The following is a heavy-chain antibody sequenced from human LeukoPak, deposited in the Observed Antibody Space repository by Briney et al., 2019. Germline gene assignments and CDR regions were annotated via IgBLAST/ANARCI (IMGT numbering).Heavy chain of an antibody. CDR3: ARGDSSGYYPY. J-gene: IGHJ4*02. D-gene: IGHD3-22*01. CDR2: ISAYNGNT. CDR1: AYTCTGYG. V-gene: IGHV1-18*01. Sequence: ASVKVSCKASAYTCTGYGISGVGQAPGKKLEWMGWISAYNGNTNYAQKLQGRVTMTTDTSTSTAYMELRSLRSDDTAVYYCARGDSSGYYPYWGQGTLVTVSS.